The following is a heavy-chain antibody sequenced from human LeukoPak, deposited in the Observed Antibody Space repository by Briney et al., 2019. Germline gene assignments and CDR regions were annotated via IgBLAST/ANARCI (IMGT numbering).Heavy chain of an antibody. CDR3: ATAFRRFLEWSGGMDV. CDR1: GYTFTDYY. D-gene: IGHD3-3*01. V-gene: IGHV1-69-2*01. J-gene: IGHJ6*03. CDR2: VDPEDGET. Sequence: GASVKVSCKASGYTFTDYYMHWVQQAPGKGLEWMGRVDPEDGETIYAEKFQGRVTITADTSTDTAYMELSSLRSEDTAVYYCATAFRRFLEWSGGMDVWGKGTTVTVSS.